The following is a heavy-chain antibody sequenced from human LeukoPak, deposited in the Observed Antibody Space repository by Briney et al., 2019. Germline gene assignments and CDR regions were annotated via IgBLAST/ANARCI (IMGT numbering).Heavy chain of an antibody. Sequence: PGRSLRLSCAASGFTFNSYAMHWVRQAPGKGLEWVAVISSDGRNKYNADSVKGRFTISRDNSKNTLYLQMNSLRAEDTAVYYCARGPYYYDSSENWFDPWGQGTLVTVSS. CDR2: ISSDGRNK. J-gene: IGHJ5*02. CDR1: GFTFNSYA. D-gene: IGHD3-22*01. V-gene: IGHV3-30*04. CDR3: ARGPYYYDSSENWFDP.